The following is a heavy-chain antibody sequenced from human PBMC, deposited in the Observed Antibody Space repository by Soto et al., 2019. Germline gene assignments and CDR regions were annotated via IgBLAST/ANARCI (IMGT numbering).Heavy chain of an antibody. V-gene: IGHV4-30-2*01. J-gene: IGHJ4*02. CDR2: IYHSGST. CDR3: ARGQVVAAQH. Sequence: SSETLSLTCAVSGGSISSGGYSWSWIRQPPGKGLEWIGYIYHSGSTYYNPSLKSRVTISVDRSKNQFPLKLSSVTAADTAVYYCARGQVVAAQHWGQGTLVTVSS. D-gene: IGHD2-15*01. CDR1: GGSISSGGYS.